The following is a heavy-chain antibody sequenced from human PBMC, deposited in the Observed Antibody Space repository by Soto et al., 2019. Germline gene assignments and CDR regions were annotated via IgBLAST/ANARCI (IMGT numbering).Heavy chain of an antibody. CDR1: GYSFTSYW. CDR2: IYPGDSDT. J-gene: IGHJ3*02. CDR3: ARRYYYDSSGYPNAFDI. V-gene: IGHV5-51*01. Sequence: GEALRISCKVSGYSFTSYWIGWVRQMHGKGLEWMWIIYPGDSDTRYSPSFQGQVTISADKSISTAYLQWSSLKASDTAMYYCARRYYYDSSGYPNAFDIWGQGTMVTVSS. D-gene: IGHD3-22*01.